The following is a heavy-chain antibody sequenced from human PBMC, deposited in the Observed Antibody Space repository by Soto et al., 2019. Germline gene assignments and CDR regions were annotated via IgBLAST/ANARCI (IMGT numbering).Heavy chain of an antibody. V-gene: IGHV1-69*11. J-gene: IGHJ6*02. Sequence: QVHLVQSGTEVKKPGSSVKVSCKASGGTFSSSGFSWVRQAPGQGLEWMGMIVPSLDTTNYAQKFQARVTITADEVTSKAYMELRSLRSDDPAVYYCARWPQPRYTADPYAVDVWGQGPRVIVSS. CDR1: GGTFSSSG. D-gene: IGHD3-16*02. CDR3: ARWPQPRYTADPYAVDV. CDR2: IVPSLDTT.